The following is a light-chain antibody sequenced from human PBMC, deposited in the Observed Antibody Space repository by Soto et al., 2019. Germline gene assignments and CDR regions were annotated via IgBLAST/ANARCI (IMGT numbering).Light chain of an antibody. V-gene: IGKV1-39*01. CDR3: QQSYSHPRT. Sequence: DIKMTPSSSSLSTAVGDRITITCRASNSISTYFNWYHQKPGKAPKLLVSAASILESGVPSRFSGSGSGTDFTLTISTLQPEDFATYYCQQSYSHPRTFGQGNKVEIK. CDR2: AAS. J-gene: IGKJ1*01. CDR1: NSISTY.